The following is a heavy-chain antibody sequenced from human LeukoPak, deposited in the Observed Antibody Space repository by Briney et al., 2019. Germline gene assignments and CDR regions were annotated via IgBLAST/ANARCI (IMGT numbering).Heavy chain of an antibody. D-gene: IGHD2-2*01. Sequence: GGPLRLSCAAFGNYWMHWVRQAPGRGLVWVSHINSDGSWTSYADSVKGRFTISKDNAKNTVYLQMNNLRAEDTAVYYCVSFYETYWGRGTLVTVSS. CDR1: GNYW. CDR3: VSFYETY. V-gene: IGHV3-74*01. J-gene: IGHJ4*02. CDR2: INSDGSWT.